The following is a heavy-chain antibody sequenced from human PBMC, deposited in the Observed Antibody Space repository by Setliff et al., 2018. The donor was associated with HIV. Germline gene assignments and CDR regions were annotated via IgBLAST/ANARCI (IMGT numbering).Heavy chain of an antibody. CDR1: GYTFATYD. V-gene: IGHV1-69*13. D-gene: IGHD2-15*01. CDR2: IIPIFGTP. Sequence: SVKVSCKPSGYTFATYDINWVRQAPGQGLEWMGGIIPIFGTPNYAQKFKGRLTITADESTSTVYMELSSLRSEDTAVYYCARDSRDIVVVIAPEPEPYYYYGMDVWGEGTTVTVSS. CDR3: ARDSRDIVVVIAPEPEPYYYYGMDV. J-gene: IGHJ6*04.